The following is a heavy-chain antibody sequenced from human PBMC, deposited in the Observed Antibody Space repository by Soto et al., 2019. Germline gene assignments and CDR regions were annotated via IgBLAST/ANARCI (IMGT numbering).Heavy chain of an antibody. D-gene: IGHD3-9*01. J-gene: IGHJ4*02. CDR1: GFTFTSYG. V-gene: IGHV3-33*01. CDR3: VRDRDFYFDY. CDR2: IWYDGSKK. Sequence: QVQLVESGGGVVQPGMSLRLSCATSGFTFTSYGMHWVRQAPGKGLGWVAVIWYDGSKKYYADSVEGRFTISRDTSKNTLYLQMNSLRDEDTAVYYCVRDRDFYFDYWGQGTLVTVSS.